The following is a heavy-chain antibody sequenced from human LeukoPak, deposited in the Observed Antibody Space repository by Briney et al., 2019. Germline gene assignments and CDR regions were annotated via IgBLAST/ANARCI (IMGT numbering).Heavy chain of an antibody. CDR1: GFTFSSYW. CDR3: AKRQGLLSPGDY. CDR2: IKQDGSEK. V-gene: IGHV3-7*03. Sequence: PGGSLRLSCAASGFTFSSYWMSWVRQAPGKGLEWVANIKQDGSEKYYVDSVKGRFTISRDNSKNTLYLQMNSLRAEDTAVYYCAKRQGLLSPGDYWGQGTLVTVSS. D-gene: IGHD2/OR15-2a*01. J-gene: IGHJ4*02.